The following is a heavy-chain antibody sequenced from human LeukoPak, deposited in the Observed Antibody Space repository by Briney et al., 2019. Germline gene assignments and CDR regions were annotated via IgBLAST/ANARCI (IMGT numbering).Heavy chain of an antibody. CDR2: INHSGST. CDR3: ARGLEAARFYYYYYMDV. Sequence: SETLSLTCAVYGGSFSGCYWSWIRQPPGKGLEWIGEINHSGSTNYNPSLKSRVTISVDTSKNQFSLKLSSVTAADTAVYYCARGLEAARFYYYYYMDVWGKGTTVTVSS. CDR1: GGSFSGCY. J-gene: IGHJ6*03. D-gene: IGHD6-6*01. V-gene: IGHV4-34*01.